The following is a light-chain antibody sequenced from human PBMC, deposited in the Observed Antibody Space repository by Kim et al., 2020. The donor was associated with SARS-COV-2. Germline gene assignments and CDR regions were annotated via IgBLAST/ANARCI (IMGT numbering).Light chain of an antibody. CDR1: SLRSYY. Sequence: SSELTQDPAVSVALGQTVRITCQGDSLRSYYASWYQQKPGQAPVLVIYGENNRPSGIPDRFSGSSSGNTASLIITGAQAEDEADYYCNSRDARGNYLYVFGTGTKVTVL. J-gene: IGLJ1*01. CDR3: NSRDARGNYLYV. V-gene: IGLV3-19*01. CDR2: GEN.